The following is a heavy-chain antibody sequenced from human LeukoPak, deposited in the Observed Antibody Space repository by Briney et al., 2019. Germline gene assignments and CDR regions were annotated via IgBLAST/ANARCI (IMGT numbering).Heavy chain of an antibody. CDR1: GFTFSSYG. V-gene: IGHV3-20*04. J-gene: IGHJ6*03. Sequence: GGSLRLSCAASGFTFSSYGMHWVRQAPGKGLEWVSGINWNGGSTGYADSVKGRFTISRDNAKNSLYLQMNSLRAEDTALYYCVRCITGTTYYYYYYMDVWGKGTTVTVSS. D-gene: IGHD1-14*01. CDR3: VRCITGTTYYYYYYMDV. CDR2: INWNGGST.